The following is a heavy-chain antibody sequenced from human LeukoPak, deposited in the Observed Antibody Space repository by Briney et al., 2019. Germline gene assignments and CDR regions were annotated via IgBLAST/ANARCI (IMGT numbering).Heavy chain of an antibody. V-gene: IGHV5-10-1*01. CDR1: GYSFTNYW. CDR2: IDPSDSYT. CDR3: AKHYGDYVGFFDY. Sequence: GESLRISCQGSGYSFTNYWISWVRQLSGKGLEWMGTIDPSDSYTNYRPSFQGHVTISADKSISTAYLQWSSLKASDTAMYYCAKHYGDYVGFFDYWGQGTLVTVSS. D-gene: IGHD4-17*01. J-gene: IGHJ4*02.